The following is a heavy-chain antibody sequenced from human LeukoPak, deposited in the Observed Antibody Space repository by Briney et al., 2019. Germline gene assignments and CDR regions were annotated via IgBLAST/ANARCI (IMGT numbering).Heavy chain of an antibody. CDR2: MYSSGST. V-gene: IGHV4-59*08. CDR1: GGSISGYY. Sequence: SETLSPTCTVSGGSISGYYWSWIRQPPGKGLEWIGCMYSSGSTNSSPSLKSRVTISVDTSKNHFSLKLSSVTAADTAVYYCARHDNGDYLDYWGQGTLVTVSS. J-gene: IGHJ4*02. D-gene: IGHD2-8*01. CDR3: ARHDNGDYLDY.